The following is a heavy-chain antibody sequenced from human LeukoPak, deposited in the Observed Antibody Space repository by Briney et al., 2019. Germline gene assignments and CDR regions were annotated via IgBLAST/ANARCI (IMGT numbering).Heavy chain of an antibody. V-gene: IGHV4-34*01. Sequence: SETLSLSCAVYGGSFSCFYWSWIRQPPGRGLEWIGEINHSGSTNYNPSLKSRLTISVDTSKNQFSLKLSSVTAADTAVYYCAAGCSSTSCFWFYYTDVWAKGTTVTVSS. CDR2: INHSGST. D-gene: IGHD2-2*01. CDR1: GGSFSCFY. CDR3: AAGCSSTSCFWFYYTDV. J-gene: IGHJ6*03.